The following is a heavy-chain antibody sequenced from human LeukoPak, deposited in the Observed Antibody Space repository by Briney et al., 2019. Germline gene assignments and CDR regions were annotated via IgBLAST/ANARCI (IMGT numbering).Heavy chain of an antibody. Sequence: GGSLRLSCAASGFTVSSNYMSWVRQAPGKGLEWVSVIYSGGSTYYADSVKGRFTISRDNAKNSLYLQMNSLRAEDTAVYYCARMRLAAAGPDDAFDIWGQGTMVTVSS. J-gene: IGHJ3*02. CDR3: ARMRLAAAGPDDAFDI. CDR1: GFTVSSNY. D-gene: IGHD6-13*01. CDR2: IYSGGST. V-gene: IGHV3-66*01.